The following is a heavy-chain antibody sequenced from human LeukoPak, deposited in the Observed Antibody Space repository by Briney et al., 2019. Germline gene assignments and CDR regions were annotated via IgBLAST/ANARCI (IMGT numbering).Heavy chain of an antibody. Sequence: PSETESLMCTVSGGSISSGDYYWSWLRQPPGMGLEWIGDISYSGSTYYNPSLRSRLSISVDRSNNQFSLRLTSVTAADTAVYYCAKGGLATYYWFDPWGQGTLVIVSS. V-gene: IGHV4-30-4*01. CDR1: GGSISSGDYY. CDR3: AKGGLATYYWFDP. CDR2: ISYSGST. D-gene: IGHD3/OR15-3a*01. J-gene: IGHJ5*02.